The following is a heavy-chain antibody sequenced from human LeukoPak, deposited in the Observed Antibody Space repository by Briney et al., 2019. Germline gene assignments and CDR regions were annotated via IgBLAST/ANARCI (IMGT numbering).Heavy chain of an antibody. CDR3: ARGPPRGKYYYMDV. J-gene: IGHJ6*03. CDR2: IGTASDT. CDR1: GFTFSIFD. V-gene: IGHV3-13*01. D-gene: IGHD1-1*01. Sequence: GGSLRLSCAASGFTFSIFDMHWVRQPTGQGLEWVSTIGTASDTYYPGSVEGRFTLSRDNAKNSLYLQMNSLTAGDTAVYYCARGPPRGKYYYMDVWGKGTTVTVSS.